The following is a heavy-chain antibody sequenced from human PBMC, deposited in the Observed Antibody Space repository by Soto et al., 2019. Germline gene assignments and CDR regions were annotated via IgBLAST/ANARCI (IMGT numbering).Heavy chain of an antibody. CDR2: INADGSGT. CDR3: ARVLVKLATNLLDF. V-gene: IGHV3-74*01. Sequence: GGSLRLSCAASGFTFSSYWMHWVRQVPGKGLVWVSRINADGSGTGYADSVKGRFTISRDNAKNTVYLQMNSLRAEDTAVYYCARVLVKLATNLLDFWGQGALVTVSS. D-gene: IGHD5-12*01. J-gene: IGHJ4*02. CDR1: GFTFSSYW.